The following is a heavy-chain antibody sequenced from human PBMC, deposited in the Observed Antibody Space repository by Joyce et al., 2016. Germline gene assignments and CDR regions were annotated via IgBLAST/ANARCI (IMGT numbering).Heavy chain of an antibody. D-gene: IGHD3-16*01. CDR3: ARSAVRGTLSPFFDY. CDR1: GYSFTSYW. Sequence: EVQLVQSGGEVKKPGESLKISCKGVGYSFTSYWLGWVRQMPGKGLELMGIINPEYSDTSYSPSFQGQVTISVDRSIKTAHLRWGSLRAADTAIYYCARSAVRGTLSPFFDYWGQGSLVTVSS. V-gene: IGHV5-51*01. J-gene: IGHJ4*02. CDR2: INPEYSDT.